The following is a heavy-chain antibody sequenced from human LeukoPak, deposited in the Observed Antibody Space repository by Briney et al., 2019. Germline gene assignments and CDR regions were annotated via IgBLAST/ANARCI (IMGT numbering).Heavy chain of an antibody. Sequence: GGSPRLSCAASGFTVSSNYMSWVRQAPGKGLEWVSVIYSGGSTYYADSVKGRFTISRDNSKNTLYLQMNSLRAEDMAVYYCARDSTCGGDCYYFDYWGQGTLVTVSS. CDR1: GFTVSSNY. CDR2: IYSGGST. J-gene: IGHJ4*02. CDR3: ARDSTCGGDCYYFDY. D-gene: IGHD2-21*02. V-gene: IGHV3-53*01.